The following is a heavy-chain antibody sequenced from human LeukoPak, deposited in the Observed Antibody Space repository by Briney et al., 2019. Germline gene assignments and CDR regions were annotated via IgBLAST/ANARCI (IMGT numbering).Heavy chain of an antibody. CDR3: ARSWVAGYGTVLDY. V-gene: IGHV5-51*01. J-gene: IGHJ4*02. CDR1: GFSFTNYW. D-gene: IGHD6-19*01. Sequence: GESLKISFKGSGFSFTNYWIGWVRPMPGKGLEWMGIIYPGDSDTRYSPSFQGQVTIPADKSISTAYLQWSSLKASDTAMYYCARSWVAGYGTVLDYWGQGTLVTVSS. CDR2: IYPGDSDT.